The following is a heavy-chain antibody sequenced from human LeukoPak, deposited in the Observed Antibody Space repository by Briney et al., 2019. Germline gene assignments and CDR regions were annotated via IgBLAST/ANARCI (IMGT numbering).Heavy chain of an antibody. Sequence: PSQTLSLTCTVSGGSISSGSCYWSWIRQPAGKGLEWIGRIYTSGSTNYNPSLKSRVTISVDTSKNQFSLKLSSVTAADTAVYYCAREEHRWLQLEGMDVWGQGTTVTVSS. CDR3: AREEHRWLQLEGMDV. CDR2: IYTSGST. V-gene: IGHV4-61*02. D-gene: IGHD5-24*01. CDR1: GGSISSGSCY. J-gene: IGHJ6*02.